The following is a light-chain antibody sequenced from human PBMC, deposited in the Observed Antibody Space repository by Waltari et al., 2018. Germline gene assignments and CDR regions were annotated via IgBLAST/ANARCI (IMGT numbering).Light chain of an antibody. CDR2: AAS. Sequence: DIQMTQSPSSLSASVGDRVTITCRASQSISSYLNWYQQKPGKAPKVLIYAASSLQSEVPSRFSGSGSGTDFTLTISSLQPEDFATYYCQQSYSTPPKFGQGTKVEIK. CDR1: QSISSY. V-gene: IGKV1-39*01. CDR3: QQSYSTPPK. J-gene: IGKJ1*01.